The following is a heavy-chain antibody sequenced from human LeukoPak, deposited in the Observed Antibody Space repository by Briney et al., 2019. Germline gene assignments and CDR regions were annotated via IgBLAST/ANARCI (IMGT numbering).Heavy chain of an antibody. V-gene: IGHV3-23*01. CDR1: GFTFSNYA. CDR3: VRDLGGRSGH. CDR2: ISGSGGST. J-gene: IGHJ4*02. D-gene: IGHD1-26*01. Sequence: GGSLRLSCAASGFTFSNYAMSWVRQAPGKGLEWVSVISGSGGSTYYADSVKGRSTIFRDNAKNTLYLQMNSLRAEDTAVYYCVRDLGGRSGHWGQGTLVTVSS.